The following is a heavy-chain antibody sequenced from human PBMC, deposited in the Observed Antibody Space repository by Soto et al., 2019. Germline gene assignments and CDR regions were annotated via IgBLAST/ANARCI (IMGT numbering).Heavy chain of an antibody. CDR3: ARDRFRGVIRKDAFDI. CDR2: IKQDGSEK. Sequence: PGGSLRLSCAASGFTFSSYWMSWVRQAPGKGLEWVANIKQDGSEKYYVDSVKGRFTISRDNAKNSLYLQMNSLRAEDTAVYYCARDRFRGVIRKDAFDIWGQGTMVTVSS. J-gene: IGHJ3*02. CDR1: GFTFSSYW. D-gene: IGHD3-10*01. V-gene: IGHV3-7*01.